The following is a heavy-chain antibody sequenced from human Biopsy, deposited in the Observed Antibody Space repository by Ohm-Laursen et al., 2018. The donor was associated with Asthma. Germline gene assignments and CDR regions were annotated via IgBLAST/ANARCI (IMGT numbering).Heavy chain of an antibody. Sequence: GASVKVSCKASGYTFIGCPIHWMRQAPGQGLEWMGRINPNSGGTNYAQKFQGRVTMTRDTSISTAYMEVSRLRSDDTAAYYCARGQKSAGDRWFDPWGQGTLVTVSS. D-gene: IGHD6-13*01. J-gene: IGHJ5*02. V-gene: IGHV1-2*06. CDR2: INPNSGGT. CDR3: ARGQKSAGDRWFDP. CDR1: GYTFIGCP.